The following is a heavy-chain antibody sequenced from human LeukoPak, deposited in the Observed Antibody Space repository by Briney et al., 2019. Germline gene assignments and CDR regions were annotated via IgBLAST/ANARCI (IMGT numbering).Heavy chain of an antibody. CDR3: ARGKSGYSP. Sequence: APVKVSCKVSGYSFIENYLHWVRQAPGQGLEWMGLINPHTGAANFSHKFQGRVTMTRDTSISTAYMHLTRLKFDDTAMYYCARGKSGYSPWGQGTPVTVSS. J-gene: IGHJ4*02. D-gene: IGHD3-3*01. V-gene: IGHV1-2*02. CDR2: INPHTGAA. CDR1: GYSFIENY.